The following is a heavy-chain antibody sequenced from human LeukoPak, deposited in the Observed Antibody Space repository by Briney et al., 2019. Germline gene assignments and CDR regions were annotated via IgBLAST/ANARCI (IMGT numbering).Heavy chain of an antibody. Sequence: GGSLRLSCAASGFTFSSYSMNWVRQAPGKGLEWVSSISSSSSYIYYADSVKGRFTISRDNSKNTLYLQMNSLRAEDTAVYYCAKDFSSYSGSYSEDWFDPWGQGTLVTVSS. CDR2: ISSSSSYI. CDR3: AKDFSSYSGSYSEDWFDP. D-gene: IGHD1-26*01. V-gene: IGHV3-21*04. J-gene: IGHJ5*02. CDR1: GFTFSSYS.